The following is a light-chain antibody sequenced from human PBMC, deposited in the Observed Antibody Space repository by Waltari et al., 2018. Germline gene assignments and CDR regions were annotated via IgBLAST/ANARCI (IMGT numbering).Light chain of an antibody. J-gene: IGKJ2*01. Sequence: VVMTQSPLSLPVTLGQPASISCTSRQSLVHSDGNTHLVWFHQRPGQSPRRLIYKVSNRDSGVPDRFSGSGSGTDFTLKISRVEAEDVGVYYCMQGTHWPYTFGQGTKLDIK. CDR1: QSLVHSDGNTH. CDR2: KVS. V-gene: IGKV2-30*02. CDR3: MQGTHWPYT.